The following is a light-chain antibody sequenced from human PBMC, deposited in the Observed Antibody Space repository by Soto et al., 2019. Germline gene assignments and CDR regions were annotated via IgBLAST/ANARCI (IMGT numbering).Light chain of an antibody. CDR3: QQRSNWRVT. CDR1: QSVNIY. V-gene: IGKV3-11*01. Sequence: EIVLTQSPATLSLSPGERATLSCRASQSVNIYLAWYQQKPGQAPRLLNYDASNRATGIPARFSGSGSGTDFTLTISSLEPEDIAVYYCQQRSNWRVTFGGGTKVDIK. CDR2: DAS. J-gene: IGKJ4*01.